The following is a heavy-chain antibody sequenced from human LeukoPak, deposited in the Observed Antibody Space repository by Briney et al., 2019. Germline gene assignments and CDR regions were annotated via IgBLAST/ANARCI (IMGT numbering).Heavy chain of an antibody. Sequence: SQTLPLTCTVSGGSISSGGYYWSWIRQHPGKGLEWIGYIYYSGSTYYNPSLKSRVTISVDTSKNQFSLKLSSVTAADTAVYYCARARRRRGGRFDYWGQGTLVTVSS. CDR2: IYYSGST. CDR1: GGSISSGGYY. D-gene: IGHD2-15*01. V-gene: IGHV4-31*03. CDR3: ARARRRRGGRFDY. J-gene: IGHJ4*02.